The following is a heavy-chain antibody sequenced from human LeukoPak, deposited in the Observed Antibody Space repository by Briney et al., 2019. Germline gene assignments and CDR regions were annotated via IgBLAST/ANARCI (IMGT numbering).Heavy chain of an antibody. Sequence: GGSLRLSCTTSGFTFGDYAMSWVRQAPGKGLEWVSFIRRKAHGGTTEYAASVKGRFSSSRDDSKSVAYLQMNNLKTEDTAVYFCTRVTYYYDNSGYFHFDSWGQGSLVTASS. V-gene: IGHV3-49*04. D-gene: IGHD3-22*01. CDR1: GFTFGDYA. CDR3: TRVTYYYDNSGYFHFDS. CDR2: IRRKAHGGTT. J-gene: IGHJ4*02.